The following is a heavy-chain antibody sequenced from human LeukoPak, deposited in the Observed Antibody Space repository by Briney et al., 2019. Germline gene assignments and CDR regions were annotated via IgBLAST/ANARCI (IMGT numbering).Heavy chain of an antibody. D-gene: IGHD2/OR15-2a*01. CDR2: VYTSGST. V-gene: IGHV4-4*07. Sequence: SETLSLTCSVSGGSISGYYWTWIRQPAGKGLEWIGRVYTSGSTHYNPSLKTRLTMSVDTSKNQFSLKLNSVTAADTAVYICARRRSSPFLGPYFDYWGQGTLVTVSS. CDR3: ARRRSSPFLGPYFDY. CDR1: GGSISGYY. J-gene: IGHJ4*02.